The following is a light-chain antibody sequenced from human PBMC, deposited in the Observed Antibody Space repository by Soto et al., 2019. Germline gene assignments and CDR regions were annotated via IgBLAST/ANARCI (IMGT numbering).Light chain of an antibody. J-gene: IGLJ3*02. Sequence: QSALTQPPSVSGYPGQSVTISCTITSSDVGDYEHVSWYQLAPGTTPKLLISDVINRPSGVPDRFSGSKSGNTPSLTISGLQAEDEADYYCGLFTSSATWVFGGGTKVTVL. CDR2: DVI. V-gene: IGLV2-18*01. CDR1: SSDVGDYEH. CDR3: GLFTSSATWV.